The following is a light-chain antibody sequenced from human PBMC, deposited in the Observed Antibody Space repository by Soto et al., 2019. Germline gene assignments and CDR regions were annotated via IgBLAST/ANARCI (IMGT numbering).Light chain of an antibody. CDR2: GAS. V-gene: IGKV3-15*01. CDR3: QQYNNWPRT. CDR1: QSVSSN. J-gene: IGKJ1*01. Sequence: EIVMTQSLVTLSVSPGERATLSCRASQSVSSNLAWYQQKPGQAPRLLTYGASTRATGIPTRFSGSGSGTEFTLTISSLQSEDFAVYYCQQYNNWPRTFGQGTKV.